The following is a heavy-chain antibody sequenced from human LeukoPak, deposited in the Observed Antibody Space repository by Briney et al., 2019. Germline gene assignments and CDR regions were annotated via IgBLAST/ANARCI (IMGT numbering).Heavy chain of an antibody. J-gene: IGHJ6*03. CDR3: ARGRYYDILTGYYWDYYYYYYMDV. CDR2: ISHSGST. V-gene: IGHV4-34*01. Sequence: KASETLSLTCAVYGGSFSGYYWSWIRQPPGKGLEWIGEISHSGSTHYNPSLKSRVTISLDTSKNQFSLKLSSVTAADTAVYYCARGRYYDILTGYYWDYYYYYYMDVWGKGTTVTISS. CDR1: GGSFSGYY. D-gene: IGHD3-9*01.